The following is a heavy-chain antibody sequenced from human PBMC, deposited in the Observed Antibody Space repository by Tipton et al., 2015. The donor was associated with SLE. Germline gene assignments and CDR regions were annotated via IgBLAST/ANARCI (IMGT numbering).Heavy chain of an antibody. Sequence: TLSLTCSVSGDSISSGGYYWNWIRQPAGKGLEWIGEINHSGSTNYNPSLKSRVTISVDTSKNQFSLRLKSVTAADTAVYYCARNPITMVRGVIPGAFDIWGQGTMVTVSS. CDR1: GDSISSGGYY. D-gene: IGHD3-10*01. V-gene: IGHV4-61*08. CDR2: INHSGST. CDR3: ARNPITMVRGVIPGAFDI. J-gene: IGHJ3*02.